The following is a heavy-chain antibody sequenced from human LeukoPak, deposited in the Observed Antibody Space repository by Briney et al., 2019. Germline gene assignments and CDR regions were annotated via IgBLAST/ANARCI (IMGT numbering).Heavy chain of an antibody. J-gene: IGHJ2*01. CDR3: ARAELEQFGVLSGWYFDL. CDR2: INPSGGST. CDR1: GYTFTSYY. D-gene: IGHD3-10*01. Sequence: GASVKVSCKASGYTFTSYYMHWVRQAPGQGLEWMGIINPSGGSTSYAQKFQDRVTMTRDMSTSTVYMELSSLRSEDTAVYYCARAELEQFGVLSGWYFDLWGRGTLVTVSS. V-gene: IGHV1-46*01.